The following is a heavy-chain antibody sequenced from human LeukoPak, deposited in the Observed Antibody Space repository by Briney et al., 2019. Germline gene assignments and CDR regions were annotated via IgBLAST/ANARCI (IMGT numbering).Heavy chain of an antibody. V-gene: IGHV1-2*02. CDR1: GYTFTGHY. CDR3: ARGGEQWLVKVYFDY. D-gene: IGHD6-19*01. CDR2: INPNSGGT. Sequence: ATVTVSCKASGYTFTGHYMHWVRHAPGQGLEWMGWINPNSGGTNYAQKFQGRVTMTRDTSISTAYMELSRLRSDDTAVYYCARGGEQWLVKVYFDYWGQGTLVTVSS. J-gene: IGHJ4*02.